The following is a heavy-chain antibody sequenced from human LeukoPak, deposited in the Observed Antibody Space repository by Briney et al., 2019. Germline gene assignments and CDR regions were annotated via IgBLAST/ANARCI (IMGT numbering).Heavy chain of an antibody. CDR1: GGSISSSSYY. V-gene: IGHV4-39*07. CDR2: IYYSGST. Sequence: PSETLSLTCTVSGGSISSSSYYWGWIRQPPGKGLEWIGSIYYSGSTYYNPSLKSRVTISVDTSKNQFSLKLSSVTAADTAVYYCARRSFGVPAAIHYYMDVWGKGTTVTISS. D-gene: IGHD2-2*01. CDR3: ARRSFGVPAAIHYYMDV. J-gene: IGHJ6*03.